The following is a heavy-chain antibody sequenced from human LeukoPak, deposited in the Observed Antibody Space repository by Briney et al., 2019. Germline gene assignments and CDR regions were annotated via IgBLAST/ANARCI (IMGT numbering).Heavy chain of an antibody. J-gene: IGHJ6*03. D-gene: IGHD6-19*01. CDR1: GGSISSTNYY. V-gene: IGHV4-39*07. CDR2: INHSGST. Sequence: SETLSLTCIVSGGSISSTNYYWSWIRQPPGKGLEWIGEINHSGSTNYNPSLKSRVTISVDTSKNQFSLKLSSVTAADTAVYYCAKLAVAGNADYYYYMDVWGKGTTVTISS. CDR3: AKLAVAGNADYYYYMDV.